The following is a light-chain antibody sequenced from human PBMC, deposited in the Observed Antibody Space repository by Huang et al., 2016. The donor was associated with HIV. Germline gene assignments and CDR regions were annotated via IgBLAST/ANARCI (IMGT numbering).Light chain of an antibody. CDR1: QCISSY. J-gene: IGKJ2*01. Sequence: IRLTQSPSSLTASTGDRVTITCRASQCISSYLAWYKQKPGKAPKLLIYAASTLQSGGPARFSGSGSGTDFTLTISCLQSEDFATYYCQQYYSYPYTFGQGTKLEIK. CDR3: QQYYSYPYT. CDR2: AAS. V-gene: IGKV1-8*01.